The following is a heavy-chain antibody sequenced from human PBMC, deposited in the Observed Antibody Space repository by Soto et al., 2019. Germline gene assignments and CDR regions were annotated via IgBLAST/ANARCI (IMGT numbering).Heavy chain of an antibody. CDR2: IYYSGST. V-gene: IGHV4-59*01. J-gene: IGHJ4*02. D-gene: IGHD4-17*01. CDR3: ARRTTVAYFDY. Sequence: SETLSLTWTVYGGSISSYYWSWIRQPPGKGLEWIGYIYYSGSTNYNPSLKSRVTISVDTSKNQFSLKLSSVTAADTAVYYCARRTTVAYFDYWGQGTLVTVSS. CDR1: GGSISSYY.